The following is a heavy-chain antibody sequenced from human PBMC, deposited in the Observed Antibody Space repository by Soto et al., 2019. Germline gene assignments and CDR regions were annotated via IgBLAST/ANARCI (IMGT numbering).Heavy chain of an antibody. CDR1: GFTFSSYA. CDR2: ISYDGSNK. J-gene: IGHJ2*01. Sequence: QVQLVESGGGVVQPGRSLRLSCAASGFTFSSYAMHWVRQAPGKGLEWVAVISYDGSNKYYADSVKGRFTISRDNSKNXLYLQMNSLRAEDTAVYYCARPVWRDDYNWGYFDLWGRGTLVTVSS. CDR3: ARPVWRDDYNWGYFDL. V-gene: IGHV3-30-3*01. D-gene: IGHD4-4*01.